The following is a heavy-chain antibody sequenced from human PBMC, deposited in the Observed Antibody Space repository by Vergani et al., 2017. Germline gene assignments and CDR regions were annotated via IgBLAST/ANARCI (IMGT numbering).Heavy chain of an antibody. V-gene: IGHV4-34*01. CDR1: GGSFSGYY. CDR3: ARERFVVVPAANPWYYYYYMDV. CDR2: INHSGST. D-gene: IGHD2-2*01. J-gene: IGHJ6*03. Sequence: QVQLQQWGAGLLKPSETLSLTCAVYGGSFSGYYWSWIRQPPGKGLEWIGEINHSGSTNYNPSLKRRVTISVDTSKNQFSLKLSSVTAADTAVYYCARERFVVVPAANPWYYYYYMDVWGKGTTVTVSS.